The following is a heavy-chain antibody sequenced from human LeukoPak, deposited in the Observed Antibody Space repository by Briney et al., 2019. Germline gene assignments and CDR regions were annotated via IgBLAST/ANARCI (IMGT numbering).Heavy chain of an antibody. Sequence: PGGSLRLSCAASGFTFSNDGMHWVRQAPGRGLEWVALISYEGSDKHYADSVKGRFTISRDNSKNTLYLQMNSLRAVDTAVYYCAKVSAAAAHYYYGMDVWGQGTRVSVSS. CDR2: ISYEGSDK. J-gene: IGHJ6*02. V-gene: IGHV3-30*18. CDR3: AKVSAAAAHYYYGMDV. D-gene: IGHD6-13*01. CDR1: GFTFSNDG.